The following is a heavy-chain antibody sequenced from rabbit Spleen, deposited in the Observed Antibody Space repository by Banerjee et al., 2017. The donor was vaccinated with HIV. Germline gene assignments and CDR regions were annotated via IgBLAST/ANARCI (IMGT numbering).Heavy chain of an antibody. CDR2: IAGSSSGFT. J-gene: IGHJ4*01. CDR3: ARDLPGVIGWNFGL. D-gene: IGHD1-1*01. CDR1: GFSFSSSDY. Sequence: QEQLVESGGDLVKPGASLTLTCTASGFSFSSSDYICWVRQAPGKGLEWISCIAGSSSGFTYSATWATGRFTISKTSSTTLTLQMTSLTAADTATYFCARDLPGVIGWNFGLWGPGTLVTVS. V-gene: IGHV1S45*01.